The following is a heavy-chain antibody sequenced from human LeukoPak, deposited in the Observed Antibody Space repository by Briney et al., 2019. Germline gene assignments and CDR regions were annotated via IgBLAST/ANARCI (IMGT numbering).Heavy chain of an antibody. CDR1: GYTFTSYG. CDR2: ISAYNGNT. Sequence: GASVKVSCKASGYTFTSYGISWVRQAPGQGLEWMGWISAYNGNTNYAQKLQGRVTMTTDTSTSTAYMELRSLRSDDTAVYYCARDTHVYGDYHDAFDIWGQGTMVTVSS. CDR3: ARDTHVYGDYHDAFDI. D-gene: IGHD4-17*01. V-gene: IGHV1-18*01. J-gene: IGHJ3*02.